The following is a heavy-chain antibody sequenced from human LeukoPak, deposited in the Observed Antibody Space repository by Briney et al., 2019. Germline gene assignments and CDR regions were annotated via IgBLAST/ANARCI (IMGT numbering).Heavy chain of an antibody. CDR3: ARVATYSSSWYDWFDP. CDR1: GFTFSSYS. CDR2: ISSSSSYI. J-gene: IGHJ5*02. Sequence: GGPLRLSCAASGFTFSSYSMNWVRQAPGKGLEWVSSISSSSSYIYYADSVKGRFTISRDNAKNSLYLQMNSLRAEDTTVYYCARVATYSSSWYDWFDPWSQGTLVTVPS. V-gene: IGHV3-21*01. D-gene: IGHD6-13*01.